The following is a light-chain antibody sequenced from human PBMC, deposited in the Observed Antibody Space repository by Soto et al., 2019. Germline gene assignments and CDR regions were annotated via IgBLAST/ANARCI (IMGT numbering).Light chain of an antibody. CDR1: QSVSSSY. CDR2: GAS. V-gene: IGKV3-20*01. Sequence: EIVFTQSPGTLSSSPGERATLSCRASQSVSSSYLAWYQQKPGQAPRLLIYGASTRATGIPARFSGSGSGTDFTLTISRLEPEDFAVYYCQQYGSPPQTFGQGTKVEIK. J-gene: IGKJ1*01. CDR3: QQYGSPPQT.